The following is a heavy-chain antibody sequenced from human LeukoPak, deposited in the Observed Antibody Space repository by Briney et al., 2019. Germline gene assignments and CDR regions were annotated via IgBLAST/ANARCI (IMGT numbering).Heavy chain of an antibody. Sequence: ASVKVSCKASGGTFSSYAISWLRQAPGQGLEWMGGIIPIFGTANYAQKFQGRVTITTDESTSTAYMELSSLRSEDTAVYYCARGRVGATFAFDPWGQGTLVTVSS. CDR2: IIPIFGTA. J-gene: IGHJ5*02. CDR1: GGTFSSYA. CDR3: ARGRVGATFAFDP. D-gene: IGHD1-26*01. V-gene: IGHV1-69*05.